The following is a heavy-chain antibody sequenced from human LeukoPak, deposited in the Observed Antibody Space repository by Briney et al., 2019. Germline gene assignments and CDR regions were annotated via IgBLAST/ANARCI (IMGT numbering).Heavy chain of an antibody. CDR2: IIPIFGTA. J-gene: IGHJ4*02. CDR3: AREIMVRGVISRYFDY. Sequence: SVKVSCKASGGTFSSYAISWVRQAPGQGLEWMGAIIPIFGTANYAQKFQGRVTITADKSTSTAYMELSSLRSEDTAVYYCAREIMVRGVISRYFDYWGQGTLVTVSS. D-gene: IGHD3-10*01. CDR1: GGTFSSYA. V-gene: IGHV1-69*06.